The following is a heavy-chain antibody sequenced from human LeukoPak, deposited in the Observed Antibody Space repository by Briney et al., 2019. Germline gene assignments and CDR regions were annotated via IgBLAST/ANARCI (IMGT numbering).Heavy chain of an antibody. Sequence: ASVKVSCKASRYTFTGDYLHWVRQAPGQGLEWMGWINPNSGDTNYAQRFQGRVSMTRDTSISTGYMDLSRLRSDDTAVYYCARETDSSGFFDYWGQGTLVTVSS. CDR3: ARETDSSGFFDY. V-gene: IGHV1-2*02. CDR1: RYTFTGDY. D-gene: IGHD3-22*01. J-gene: IGHJ4*02. CDR2: INPNSGDT.